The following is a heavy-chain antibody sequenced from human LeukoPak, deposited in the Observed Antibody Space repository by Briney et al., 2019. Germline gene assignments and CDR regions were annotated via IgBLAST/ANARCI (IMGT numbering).Heavy chain of an antibody. CDR2: IHTSGNT. J-gene: IGHJ3*02. V-gene: IGHV4-61*02. CDR3: ARDRGGDSFDI. D-gene: IGHD2-21*01. Sequence: SETLSLTCTVSGGSVSSGNFYWTWIRQPAGNQLEWIGRIHTSGNTNHNPSLWSRVTISTDTSKSQFSLTLNFVTAADTAVYYCARDRGGDSFDIWGQGTTVTVSS. CDR1: GGSVSSGNFY.